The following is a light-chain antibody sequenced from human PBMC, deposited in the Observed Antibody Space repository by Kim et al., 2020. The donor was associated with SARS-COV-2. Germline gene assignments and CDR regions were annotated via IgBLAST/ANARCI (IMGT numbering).Light chain of an antibody. CDR1: STTHESDT. Sequence: TVAFCGGSTTHESDTVNWYQQLPGTAPKRLIYIKNRRPSGVPDRFSGSKSGTSASLAISGLQSEDEADYYCAAWDESLNGPVFGTGTKVTVL. J-gene: IGLJ1*01. CDR3: AAWDESLNGPV. V-gene: IGLV1-44*01. CDR2: IKN.